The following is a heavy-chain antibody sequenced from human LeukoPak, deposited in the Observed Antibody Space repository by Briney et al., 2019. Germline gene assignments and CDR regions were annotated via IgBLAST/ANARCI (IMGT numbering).Heavy chain of an antibody. CDR1: GGSISSYY. CDR2: IYYSGST. Sequence: SETLSLTCTVSGGSISSYYWSWIRQPPGKGLEWIGYIYYSGSTNYNPSLKSRVTLSVDTSKNQFSLKLSSVTAADTAVYYCARPHSSSRGAFDIWGQGTMVTVSS. CDR3: ARPHSSSRGAFDI. D-gene: IGHD6-13*01. V-gene: IGHV4-59*08. J-gene: IGHJ3*02.